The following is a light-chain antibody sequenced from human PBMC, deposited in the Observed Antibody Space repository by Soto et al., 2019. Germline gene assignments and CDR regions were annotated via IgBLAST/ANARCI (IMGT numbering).Light chain of an antibody. CDR1: SSNIGGNS. V-gene: IGLV1-44*01. CDR3: AAWDDSLNGPV. Sequence: QSVLTQPPSTSGTPGQRVTMSCSGSSSNIGGNSVNWYQHLPGAAPKLLIYGTTQRPSGVPDRFSGSKSGTSASLAISGLQSEDAADYYCAAWDDSLNGPVFGGGTKLTVL. J-gene: IGLJ2*01. CDR2: GTT.